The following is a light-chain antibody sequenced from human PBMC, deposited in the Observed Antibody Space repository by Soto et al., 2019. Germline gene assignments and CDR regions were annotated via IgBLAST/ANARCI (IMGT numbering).Light chain of an antibody. V-gene: IGKV3-20*01. CDR2: GAS. CDR1: QSVSSNY. J-gene: IGKJ5*01. Sequence: PGAIATLSCRASQSVSSNYLAWYQQKPGQAPRLLIYGASSRVTAIPDRFSGSGSGTDFALTISRLEPEDFAVYYCQQFGTSPPSTFGQGTRLEIK. CDR3: QQFGTSPPST.